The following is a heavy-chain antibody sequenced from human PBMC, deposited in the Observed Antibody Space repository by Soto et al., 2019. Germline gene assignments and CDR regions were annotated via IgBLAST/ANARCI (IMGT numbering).Heavy chain of an antibody. D-gene: IGHD4-17*01. CDR2: ISSSGNTI. V-gene: IGHV3-48*01. CDR3: ARDNYGDYLLGY. CDR1: GFSFSSYS. Sequence: EVQLVESGGGLVQPGGSLRLSCAASGFSFSSYSMHWVRQAPGTGLEWVSYISSSGNTIYYADSVKGGFTISRDNANNSLYLQMNSLRAEDTAVYTCARDNYGDYLLGYWGQGTLVTVSS. J-gene: IGHJ4*02.